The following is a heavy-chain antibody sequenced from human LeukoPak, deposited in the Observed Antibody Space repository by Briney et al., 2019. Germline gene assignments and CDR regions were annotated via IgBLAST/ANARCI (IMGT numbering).Heavy chain of an antibody. D-gene: IGHD1-1*01. CDR2: IRDSGEA. V-gene: IGHV3-66*03. CDR1: GFIVSDYY. Sequence: GGSLRLSCAVSGFIVSDYYMSWVRQAPGKGLEWVGLIRDSGEAFYADFVRGRFAISRDESENTLYLQMNSLRVEDTAVYFCARDRAALQDWIEFDPWGQGTPVIVSS. J-gene: IGHJ5*02. CDR3: ARDRAALQDWIEFDP.